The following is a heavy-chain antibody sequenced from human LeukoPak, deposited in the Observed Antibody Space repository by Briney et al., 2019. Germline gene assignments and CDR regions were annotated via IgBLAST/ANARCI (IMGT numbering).Heavy chain of an antibody. J-gene: IGHJ4*02. CDR3: VKRKDHQYFDY. CDR1: GFTFSSYA. CDR2: ISYDGSNK. Sequence: GGSLRLSCAASGFTFSSYAMHWVRQAPGKGLEWVAVISYDGSNKYYADSVKGRFTISRDNTKNTLFLQMNSLRAEDTAIYYCVKRKDHQYFDYWGQGTLVTVSS. V-gene: IGHV3-30*04.